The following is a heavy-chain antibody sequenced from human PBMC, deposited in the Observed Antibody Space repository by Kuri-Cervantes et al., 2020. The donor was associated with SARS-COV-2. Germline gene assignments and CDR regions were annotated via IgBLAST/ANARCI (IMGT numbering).Heavy chain of an antibody. CDR2: ISSSSSQR. D-gene: IGHD1-26*01. J-gene: IGHJ6*03. V-gene: IGHV3-21*01. CDR3: ARVHKAGATYYYYMDV. Sequence: GESLKISCAASGFTFSTYSMTWVRQAPGKGLEWVSSISSSSSQRYYVDSVKGRFTISRDNAKNSLYLQMNSLRAEDTAVYYCARVHKAGATYYYYMDVWGKGTTVTVSS. CDR1: GFTFSTYS.